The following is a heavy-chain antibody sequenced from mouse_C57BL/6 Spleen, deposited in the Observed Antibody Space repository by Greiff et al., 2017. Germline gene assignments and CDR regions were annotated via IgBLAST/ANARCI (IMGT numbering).Heavy chain of an antibody. CDR2: IDPENGDT. V-gene: IGHV14-4*01. J-gene: IGHJ4*01. CDR3: TTGRTGYYAMDY. CDR1: GFNIKDDY. D-gene: IGHD4-1*01. Sequence: VHVKQSGAELVRPGASVKLSCTASGFNIKDDYMHWVKQRPEQGLEWIGWIDPENGDTEYASKFQCKATITADTSSNTAYLQLSSLTSEDTAVYYCTTGRTGYYAMDYWGQGTSVTVSS.